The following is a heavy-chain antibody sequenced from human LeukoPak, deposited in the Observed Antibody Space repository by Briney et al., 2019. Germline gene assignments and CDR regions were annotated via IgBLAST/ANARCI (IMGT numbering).Heavy chain of an antibody. Sequence: PGGSLRLSCAASGFTVSSNYMSWVRQAPGKGLEWVSVIYSGGSTYYADSVKGRFTISRDNSKNTLYLQMNSLRAEDTAVYYCARDSTAMAPYYYYGMDVWGQGTTVTVSS. CDR1: GFTVSSNY. V-gene: IGHV3-66*01. CDR2: IYSGGST. CDR3: ARDSTAMAPYYYYGMDV. J-gene: IGHJ6*02. D-gene: IGHD5-18*01.